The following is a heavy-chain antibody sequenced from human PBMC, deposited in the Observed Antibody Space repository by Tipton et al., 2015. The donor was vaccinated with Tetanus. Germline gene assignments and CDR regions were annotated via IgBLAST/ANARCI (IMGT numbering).Heavy chain of an antibody. V-gene: IGHV4-39*02. D-gene: IGHD6-13*01. CDR1: SASISSSDFS. CDR2: VDYSGST. CDR3: ARLSIASTGTYGLTFYYGMDV. Sequence: LRLSCTVSSASISSSDFSWGWIRQPPGRGLEWIGSVDYSGSTYYNPSLKSRVAISGDTSKNPFSLKLRSVTAADTAVYYCARLSIASTGTYGLTFYYGMDVWGPGTTVTVSS. J-gene: IGHJ6*02.